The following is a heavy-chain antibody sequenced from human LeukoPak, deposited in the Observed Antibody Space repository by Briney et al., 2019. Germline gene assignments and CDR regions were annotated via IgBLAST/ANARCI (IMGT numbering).Heavy chain of an antibody. CDR3: ASRYSSGWYNWFDP. Sequence: GGSLRLSCAASGFNFSSYAMSWVRQAPGKGLEWVSSISGSGGSTYYADSVKGRFTTSRDNSKNTLYLQMNSLRAEDTAVYYCASRYSSGWYNWFDPWGQGTLVTVSS. CDR2: ISGSGGST. V-gene: IGHV3-23*01. J-gene: IGHJ5*02. D-gene: IGHD6-19*01. CDR1: GFNFSSYA.